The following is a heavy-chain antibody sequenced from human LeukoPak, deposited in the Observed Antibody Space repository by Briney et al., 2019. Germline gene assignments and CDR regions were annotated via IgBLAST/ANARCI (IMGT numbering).Heavy chain of an antibody. J-gene: IGHJ5*02. V-gene: IGHV4-59*08. CDR1: GGSISSYY. Sequence: SETLSLTCTVSGGSISSYYWSWIRQPPGKGLEWIGYIYYSGSTNYNPSLRSRVTTSVDTSKNQFSLELRSLTAADTAVYYCARHVGYGNNWFDPWGQGTLVTVSS. CDR2: IYYSGST. CDR3: ARHVGYGNNWFDP. D-gene: IGHD5-18*01.